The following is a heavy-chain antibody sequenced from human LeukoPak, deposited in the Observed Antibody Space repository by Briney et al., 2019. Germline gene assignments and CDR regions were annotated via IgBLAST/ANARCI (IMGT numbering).Heavy chain of an antibody. V-gene: IGHV3-53*04. CDR1: GFTVSSNY. CDR3: ASGPQMLTIFGVVIPYYFDY. Sequence: SGGSLRLSCAASGFTVSSNYMSWVRQAPGKGLEWVSVIYSGGSTYYADSVKGRFTISRHNSKNTLYLQMNSLRAEDTAVYYCASGPQMLTIFGVVIPYYFDYWGQGTLVTVSS. D-gene: IGHD3-3*01. J-gene: IGHJ4*02. CDR2: IYSGGST.